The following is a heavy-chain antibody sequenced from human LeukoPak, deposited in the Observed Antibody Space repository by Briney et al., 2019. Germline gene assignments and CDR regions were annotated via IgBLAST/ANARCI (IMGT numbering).Heavy chain of an antibody. CDR1: GYTFTGCY. D-gene: IGHD7-27*01. Sequence: ASVKVSCKASGYTFTGCYMHWVRQAPGQGLEWMGWISPNSGGTNYAQKFQGRVTMTRDTSISTAYMELSRLRSDDTAVYYCARVLTGNWYFDLWGRGTLVTVSS. J-gene: IGHJ2*01. CDR3: ARVLTGNWYFDL. CDR2: ISPNSGGT. V-gene: IGHV1-2*02.